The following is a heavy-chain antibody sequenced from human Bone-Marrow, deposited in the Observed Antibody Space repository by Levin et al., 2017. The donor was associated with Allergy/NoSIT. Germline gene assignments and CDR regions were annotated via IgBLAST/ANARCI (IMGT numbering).Heavy chain of an antibody. CDR2: SNAGNGNT. D-gene: IGHD2-15*01. Sequence: ASVKVSCKASGYTFTSYAMHWVRQAPGQRLEWMGWSNAGNGNTKYSQEFQGRVTITRDTSASTAYMELSSLRSEDMAVYYCARDRIGGRHRMNNWFDPWGQGTLVTVSS. CDR1: GYTFTSYA. J-gene: IGHJ5*02. V-gene: IGHV1-3*02. CDR3: ARDRIGGRHRMNNWFDP.